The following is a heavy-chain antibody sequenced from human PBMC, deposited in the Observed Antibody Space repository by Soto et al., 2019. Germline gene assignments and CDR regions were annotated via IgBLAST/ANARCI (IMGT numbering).Heavy chain of an antibody. D-gene: IGHD3-9*01. V-gene: IGHV4-39*02. CDR3: ARIILAGYPAYYFDY. Sequence: QLQLQESGPGLVKPSETLSLTCAVSGDSMRDSSSYYWSWIRQPPGKGLEWIATIYYSGSTYYNPSRKSRITISMDTSKNHFSLRLSSVTAADTAVYYCARIILAGYPAYYFDYWGQGTLVTVSS. J-gene: IGHJ4*02. CDR1: GDSMRDSSSYY. CDR2: IYYSGST.